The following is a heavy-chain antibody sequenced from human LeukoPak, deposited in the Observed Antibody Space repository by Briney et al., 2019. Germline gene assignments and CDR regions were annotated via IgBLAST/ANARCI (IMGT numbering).Heavy chain of an antibody. V-gene: IGHV3-23*01. CDR2: ISGGGDST. CDR1: GFTFSIYA. Sequence: GGSLRLSCAASGFTFSIYAISWVRQAPGKGLEWVSGISGGGDSTYYADSVKGRFTTSRDNSKNTVYLQMNGLRAEDTAIYYCAKEIVVVPAGADYWGQGTLVTVSS. CDR3: AKEIVVVPAGADY. J-gene: IGHJ4*02. D-gene: IGHD2-2*01.